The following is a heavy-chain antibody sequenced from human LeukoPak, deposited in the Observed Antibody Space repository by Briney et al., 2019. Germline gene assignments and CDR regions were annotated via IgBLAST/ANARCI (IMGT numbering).Heavy chain of an antibody. CDR1: GFTFSSYA. Sequence: PGGSLRLSCAASGFTFSSYAMSWVHQAPGKGLEWVPAISGSSGSTYYADSVKGRFTISRDNSKNTLYLQMNSLRAEDTAVYYCAKALGPFGDYADYWGQETLVTVSS. CDR3: AKALGPFGDYADY. V-gene: IGHV3-23*01. D-gene: IGHD4-17*01. CDR2: ISGSSGST. J-gene: IGHJ4*02.